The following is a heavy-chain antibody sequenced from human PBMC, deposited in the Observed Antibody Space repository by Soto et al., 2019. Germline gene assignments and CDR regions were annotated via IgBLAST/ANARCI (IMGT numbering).Heavy chain of an antibody. D-gene: IGHD3-10*01. Sequence: EVQLVESGGGLVQPGGSLRLSCAASGLTVSSNYMSWVRQAPGKGLEWVSLIYSGGSTYYADSVRGRFTISRDNSKNTLYLQMNSLRAADTAVYYWARDFYYYGSGTMGGYFDYWGQGTLVTVSS. V-gene: IGHV3-66*01. J-gene: IGHJ4*02. CDR1: GLTVSSNY. CDR3: ARDFYYYGSGTMGGYFDY. CDR2: IYSGGST.